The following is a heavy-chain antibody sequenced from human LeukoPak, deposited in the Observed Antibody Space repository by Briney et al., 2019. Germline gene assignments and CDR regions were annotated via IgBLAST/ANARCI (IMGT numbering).Heavy chain of an antibody. CDR3: ARATYYYDSSGYSY. D-gene: IGHD3-22*01. Sequence: GGSLRLSCAASEFTFNNYWMHRVRQAPGKGLVWVSRIKNDGKITTYADSVKGRFTTSRDNAKNTFYLQMNSLRVEDTAVYYCARATYYYDSSGYSYWGQGTLVTVSS. J-gene: IGHJ4*02. CDR1: EFTFNNYW. CDR2: IKNDGKIT. V-gene: IGHV3-74*01.